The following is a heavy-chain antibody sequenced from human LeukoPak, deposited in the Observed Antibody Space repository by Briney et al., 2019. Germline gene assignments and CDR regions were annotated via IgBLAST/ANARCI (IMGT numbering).Heavy chain of an antibody. CDR2: IKEDGSEK. V-gene: IGHV3-7*01. D-gene: IGHD3-16*01. Sequence: GGSLRLSCAASGFMFSDYWMSWVRQAPGKGLEWVANIKEDGSEKSYVDSVKGRFTISRDNAENPMYLQMNRLRAEDTAIYYCARLSLGLEYYYYYYMDVWGKGTTVTVSS. J-gene: IGHJ6*03. CDR1: GFMFSDYW. CDR3: ARLSLGLEYYYYYYMDV.